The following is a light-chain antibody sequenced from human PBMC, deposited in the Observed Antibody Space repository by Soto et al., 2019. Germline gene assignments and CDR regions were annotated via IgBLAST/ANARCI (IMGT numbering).Light chain of an antibody. CDR3: TSHTASSTWV. CDR1: SIDVGYDNY. CDR2: EVS. J-gene: IGLJ3*02. V-gene: IGLV2-14*01. Sequence: QSVLTQPASVSGSPGQSITISCTGTSIDVGYDNYVSWFQQHPGKAPKLMIYEVSRRPSGVSNRFSGSKSANTASLTISGLQAEDEADYYCTSHTASSTWVFGGGTKLTVL.